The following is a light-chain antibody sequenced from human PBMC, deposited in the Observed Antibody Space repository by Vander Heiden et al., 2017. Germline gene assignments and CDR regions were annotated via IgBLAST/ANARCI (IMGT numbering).Light chain of an antibody. CDR3: SSFAGFNNYV. CDR1: SSDVGGYNY. Sequence: QSALTQPPSASGSPGQSVTISCTGTSSDVGGYNYVSWYQQHPGIAPKVVIYEVSQRPSGVPDRFSGSKSANTASLTVSGLQAEDEADYYCSSFAGFNNYVFGTGTKVTVL. V-gene: IGLV2-8*01. J-gene: IGLJ1*01. CDR2: EVS.